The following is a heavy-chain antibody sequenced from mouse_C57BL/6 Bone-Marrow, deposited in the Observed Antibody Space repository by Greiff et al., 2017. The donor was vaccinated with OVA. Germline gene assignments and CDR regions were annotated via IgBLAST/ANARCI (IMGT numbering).Heavy chain of an antibody. CDR2: ISTGSSTI. CDR1: GFTFSDYG. V-gene: IGHV5-17*01. D-gene: IGHD2-2*01. CDR3: ARGGYRFAY. Sequence: EVHLVESGGGLVKPGGSLKLSCAASGFTFSDYGMHWVRQAPEQGLEWVAYISTGSSTINYADTVKGRFTISRDNAKNTLFLQMTRLRSEDTAVYYCARGGYRFAYWGQGTLVTVSA. J-gene: IGHJ3*01.